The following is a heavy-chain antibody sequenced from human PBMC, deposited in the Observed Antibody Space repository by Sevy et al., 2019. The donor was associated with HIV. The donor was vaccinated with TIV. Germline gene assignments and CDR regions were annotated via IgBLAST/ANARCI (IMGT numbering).Heavy chain of an antibody. J-gene: IGHJ4*02. CDR1: GYSFTSYG. Sequence: ATVKVSCKASGYSFTSYGISWVRQAPRQGLERMGWIGVYNGNANSAQKLQGRVTMTTDTSTSIAYIELTSLRSDDTAVYYCARVPTYYYGSRTYFDYWGQGTLVTVSS. D-gene: IGHD3-10*01. V-gene: IGHV1-18*01. CDR3: ARVPTYYYGSRTYFDY. CDR2: IGVYNGNA.